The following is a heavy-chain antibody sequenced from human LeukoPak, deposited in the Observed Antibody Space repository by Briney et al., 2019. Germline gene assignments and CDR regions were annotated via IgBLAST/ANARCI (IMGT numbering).Heavy chain of an antibody. Sequence: ASVKVSCKASGYTFTGYYMHWVRQAPGQGLEWMGWINPNSGGTNYAQKFQGGVTMTRDTSISTAYMELSRLRSDDTAVYYCARVWFGEAGRGLDVWGQGTTVTVSS. V-gene: IGHV1-2*02. D-gene: IGHD3-10*01. CDR2: INPNSGGT. CDR1: GYTFTGYY. J-gene: IGHJ6*02. CDR3: ARVWFGEAGRGLDV.